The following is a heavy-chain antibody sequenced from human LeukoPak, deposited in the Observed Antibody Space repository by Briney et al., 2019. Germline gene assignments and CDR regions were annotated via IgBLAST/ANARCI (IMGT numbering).Heavy chain of an antibody. CDR2: ISSSSSTI. Sequence: VGSLRLSCAASGFTFSSYSMNWVRQAPGKGLEWVSYISSSSSTIYYADSVKGRFTISRDNAKNSLYLQMNSLRAEDTAVYYCAREEQLGPFDYWGQGTLVTVSS. J-gene: IGHJ4*02. CDR3: AREEQLGPFDY. CDR1: GFTFSSYS. D-gene: IGHD6-6*01. V-gene: IGHV3-48*01.